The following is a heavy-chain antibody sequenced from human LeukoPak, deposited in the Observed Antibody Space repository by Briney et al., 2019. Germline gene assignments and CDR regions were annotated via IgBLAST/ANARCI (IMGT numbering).Heavy chain of an antibody. CDR1: GYTFTGYY. D-gene: IGHD1-26*01. Sequence: ASVKVSCKASGYTFTGYYMHWVRQAPRQGLEWMGWINPNSGGTNYAQKFQGRVTMTRDTSISTAYMELRRLRSDDTAVYYCARMALRVGATFDYWGQGTLVTVSS. V-gene: IGHV1-2*02. CDR3: ARMALRVGATFDY. J-gene: IGHJ4*02. CDR2: INPNSGGT.